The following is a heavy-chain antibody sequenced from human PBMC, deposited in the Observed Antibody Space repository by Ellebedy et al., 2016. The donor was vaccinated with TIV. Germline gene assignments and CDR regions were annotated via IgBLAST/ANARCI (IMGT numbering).Heavy chain of an antibody. CDR2: IYNSGST. CDR1: GGSISSYY. CDR3: ATHSGGYSSHVDL. V-gene: IGHV4-59*01. Sequence: SETLSLTCPVSGGSISSYYWSWIRPPPGKGLEWIGYIYNSGSTKYNPSLKSRVTISQDMSKKQFSLKLRSVSGADTAVYYVATHSGGYSSHVDLWGQGTLVTVSS. D-gene: IGHD1-26*01. J-gene: IGHJ5*02.